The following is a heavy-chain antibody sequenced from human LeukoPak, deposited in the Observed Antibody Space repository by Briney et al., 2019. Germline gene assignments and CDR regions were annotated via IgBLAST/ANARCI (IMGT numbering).Heavy chain of an antibody. D-gene: IGHD3-22*01. CDR1: GFTFNGYR. CDR2: VKEDGGEQ. CDR3: AREAAMIVVVPDAFDI. V-gene: IGHV3-7*01. Sequence: GGSLRLSCEASGFTFNGYRMTWVRQAPGKGLEWVANVKEDGGEQHYVDSVKGRFTISRDDAKNSLYLQMNSLRAEDTAVYYCAREAAMIVVVPDAFDIWGQGTMVTVSS. J-gene: IGHJ3*02.